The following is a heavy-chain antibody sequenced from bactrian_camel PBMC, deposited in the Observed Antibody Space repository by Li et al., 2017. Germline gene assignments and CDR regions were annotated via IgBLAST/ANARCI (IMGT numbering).Heavy chain of an antibody. Sequence: HVQLVESGGGLVQPGGSLKLSCAASGFTFSNYYMNWVRQAPGKGLEWVSSIYAGGSGTYYADSVKGRFTISRDNAKNTVYLQLNSLKPEDTAVYYCVSGYPMYVGQQARAYWGQGTQVTVS. CDR3: VSGYPMYVGQQARAY. CDR2: IYAGGSGT. J-gene: IGHJ4*01. V-gene: IGHV3S6*01. D-gene: IGHD5*01. CDR1: GFTFSNYY.